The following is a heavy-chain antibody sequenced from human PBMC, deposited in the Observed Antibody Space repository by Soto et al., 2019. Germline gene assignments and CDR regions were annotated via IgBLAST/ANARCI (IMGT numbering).Heavy chain of an antibody. CDR3: VRQGIVFLRGRVDV. J-gene: IGHJ6*01. CDR1: SGPSKSHN. CDR2: VYDTWST. Sequence: QVQVQQSGPGLVKPSETLSLTCTVSSGPSKSHNWGWIRQPPGRGLEWIGYVYDTWSTSYNPSLTRRVTLSAATSTNRIALTLRFVTAADAAVYCCVRQGIVFLRGRVDVWGQGTGVIVSS. V-gene: IGHV4-59*08. D-gene: IGHD3-16*01.